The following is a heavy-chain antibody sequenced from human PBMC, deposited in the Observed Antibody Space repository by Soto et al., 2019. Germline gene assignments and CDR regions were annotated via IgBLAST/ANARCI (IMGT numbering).Heavy chain of an antibody. V-gene: IGHV3-21*01. CDR1: GFTFSSYS. Sequence: GGSLRLSCAASGFTFSSYSMNWVRQAPGKGLEWVSSISSSSSYIYYADSVKGRFTISRDNAKNSLYLQMNSLRAEDTAVYYCARVSYGDYNWAGYYYYYGMDVWGQGTTVTVSS. CDR3: ARVSYGDYNWAGYYYYYGMDV. D-gene: IGHD4-17*01. CDR2: ISSSSSYI. J-gene: IGHJ6*02.